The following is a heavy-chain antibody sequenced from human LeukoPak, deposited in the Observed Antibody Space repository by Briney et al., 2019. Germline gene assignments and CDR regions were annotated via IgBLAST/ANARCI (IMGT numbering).Heavy chain of an antibody. J-gene: IGHJ3*02. CDR1: GYTFTSYY. Sequence: ASVKVSCKASGYTFTSYYMHWVRQAPGQGLEWMGIINPSGGSTSYAQKFQGRVTMTRDTSTSTVYMELSSLKSEDTAIYYCARSFSDAFDIWGQGTMVTVSS. V-gene: IGHV1-46*01. D-gene: IGHD3-16*02. CDR3: ARSFSDAFDI. CDR2: INPSGGST.